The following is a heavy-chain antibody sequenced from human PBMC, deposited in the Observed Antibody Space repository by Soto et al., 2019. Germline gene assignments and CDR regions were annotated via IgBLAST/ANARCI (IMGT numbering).Heavy chain of an antibody. CDR3: ARVSRLWFGDEPQTGYGMDV. J-gene: IGHJ6*02. CDR2: IGTAGDT. D-gene: IGHD3-10*01. CDR1: GFTFSSYD. Sequence: EVQLVESGGGLVQPGGSLRLSCAASGFTFSSYDMHWVRQATGKGLEWVAAIGTAGDTYYPGSVKGRFTISRENAKNSLYLQMNSLRAGATAVYYCARVSRLWFGDEPQTGYGMDVWGQGTTVTVSS. V-gene: IGHV3-13*04.